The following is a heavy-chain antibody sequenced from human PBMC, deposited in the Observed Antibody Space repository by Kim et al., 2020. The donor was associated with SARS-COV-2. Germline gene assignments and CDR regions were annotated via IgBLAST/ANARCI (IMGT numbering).Heavy chain of an antibody. CDR3: EASDY. CDR1: GFTFSRYA. Sequence: GGSLRLSCAASGFTFSRYAMSWARQAPGKGLEWVSTIGDSGVRTHYADSVKGRFTIARDNSTSTLFLQMNSLRAEDTAVYYCEASDYWGRGSLVTVSS. V-gene: IGHV3-23*01. J-gene: IGHJ4*02. CDR2: IGDSGVRT.